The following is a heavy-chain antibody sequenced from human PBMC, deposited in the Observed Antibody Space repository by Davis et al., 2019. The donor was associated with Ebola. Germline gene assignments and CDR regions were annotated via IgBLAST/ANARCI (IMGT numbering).Heavy chain of an antibody. CDR3: ARSAIAYCSGGSCNVDY. CDR2: IIPTYATS. D-gene: IGHD2-15*01. J-gene: IGHJ4*02. V-gene: IGHV1-69*13. CDR1: GGTFSIFG. Sequence: AASVKVSCKASGGTFSIFGINWVRQAPGQGLEWIGVIIPTYATSYYAQKFQGRVTITADESTSTAYMELSSLKSEDTAVYFCARSAIAYCSGGSCNVDYWGQGTLVTVSS.